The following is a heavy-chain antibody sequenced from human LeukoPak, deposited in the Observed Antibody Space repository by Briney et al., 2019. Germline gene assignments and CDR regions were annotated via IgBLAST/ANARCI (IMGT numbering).Heavy chain of an antibody. CDR1: GYTFTNYG. V-gene: IGHV1-18*01. CDR2: ISPYNGNT. J-gene: IGHJ3*02. Sequence: ASVKVSCKASGYTFTNYGINWVRQAPGQGLEWMGWISPYNGNTNYAQHLQGRVTMTTDTSTSTAYMQLRSLRSDDTAVYFCARDISGGDFLEAVAAIGVMHRTHDAFDIWGQGTVVTVSS. CDR3: ARDISGGDFLEAVAAIGVMHRTHDAFDI. D-gene: IGHD6-13*01.